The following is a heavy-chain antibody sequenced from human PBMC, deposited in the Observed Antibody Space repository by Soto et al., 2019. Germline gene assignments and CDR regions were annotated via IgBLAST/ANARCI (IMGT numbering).Heavy chain of an antibody. Sequence: SETLSLTCTVSGGSISSYYWSWIRQPPGKGLEWIGYIYYSGSTNYNPSLKSRVTISVDTSKNQFSLKLSSVTAADTAVYYCARGGADYGSGSYYKAFDIWGQGTMVTVSS. J-gene: IGHJ3*02. V-gene: IGHV4-59*01. CDR3: ARGGADYGSGSYYKAFDI. CDR2: IYYSGST. CDR1: GGSISSYY. D-gene: IGHD3-10*01.